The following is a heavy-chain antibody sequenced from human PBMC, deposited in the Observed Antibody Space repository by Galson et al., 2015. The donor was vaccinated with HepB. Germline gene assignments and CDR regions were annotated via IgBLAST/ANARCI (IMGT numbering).Heavy chain of an antibody. CDR3: AREDTIATGIDN. Sequence: SLRLSCAASGFSFRSYWMHWVRQGPGKGLVWVSRVNTDGSSAKYADSVRGRFTISRDNRKNTLHLEMKSLRSEDTAVYYCAREDTIATGIDNWGQGALVTVSS. V-gene: IGHV3-74*01. D-gene: IGHD2-8*02. J-gene: IGHJ4*02. CDR2: VNTDGSSA. CDR1: GFSFRSYW.